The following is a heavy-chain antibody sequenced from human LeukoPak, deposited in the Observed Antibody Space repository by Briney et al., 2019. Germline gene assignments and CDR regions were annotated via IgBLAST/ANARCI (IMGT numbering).Heavy chain of an antibody. CDR2: INPNGRST. J-gene: IGHJ3*02. CDR1: GYTFTNYY. V-gene: IGHV1-46*01. CDR3: ARGPSGAFDI. Sequence: ASVKDSCKASGYTFTNYYMHWVRQAPGQGLEWMGLINPNGRSTSYPQKFQGRVTMTRDTSTSTVYMELSSLRSEDTAVYYCARGPSGAFDIWGQGTMVTVSS.